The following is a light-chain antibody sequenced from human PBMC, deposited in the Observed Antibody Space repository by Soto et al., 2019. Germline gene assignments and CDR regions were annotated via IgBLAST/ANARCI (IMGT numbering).Light chain of an antibody. CDR1: QGISNY. V-gene: IGKV1-39*01. J-gene: IGKJ1*01. CDR3: LQSYSTTTWT. Sequence: DSQMTRPASSMSAAVGAGVTSTCRASQGISNYLAWYQQKPGKAPKLLIYAASSLQSGVPSRFSGSGSGTDFTRTISRLPPDELAPYYCLQSYSTTTWTFGQGTRVDIK. CDR2: AAS.